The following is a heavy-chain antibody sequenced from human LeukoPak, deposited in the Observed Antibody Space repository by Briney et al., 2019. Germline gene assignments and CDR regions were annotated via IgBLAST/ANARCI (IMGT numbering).Heavy chain of an antibody. CDR3: ARHLGFTIFGVVIRAKWFDP. Sequence: SETLSLTCAVSGYSISSGYYWGWIRQPPGKGLEWIGSIYHSGSTYYNPSLKSRVTISVDTSKNQFSLKLSSVTAANTAVYYCARHLGFTIFGVVIRAKWFDPWGQGTLVTVSS. J-gene: IGHJ5*02. V-gene: IGHV4-38-2*01. D-gene: IGHD3-3*01. CDR1: GYSISSGYY. CDR2: IYHSGST.